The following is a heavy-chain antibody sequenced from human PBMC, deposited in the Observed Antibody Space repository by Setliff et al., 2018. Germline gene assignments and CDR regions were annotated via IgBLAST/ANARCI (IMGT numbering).Heavy chain of an antibody. CDR3: ARAKGNDYSMDV. V-gene: IGHV3-23*01. J-gene: IGHJ6*03. CDR2: ITSSGRDT. CDR1: GFTFSNYA. Sequence: GGSLRLSCATSGFTFSNYAMGWVRQAPGKGLEWVSVITSSGRDTYYTDSVKGRFTISRDNAKNTLYLQMNSLRADDTAVYYCARAKGNDYSMDVWGKGTTVTVSS.